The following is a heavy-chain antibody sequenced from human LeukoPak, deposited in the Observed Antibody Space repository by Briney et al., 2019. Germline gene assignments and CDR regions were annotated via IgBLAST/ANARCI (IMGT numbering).Heavy chain of an antibody. D-gene: IGHD5-18*01. CDR2: ISDSGGST. J-gene: IGHJ4*02. V-gene: IGHV3-23*01. Sequence: GGSLRLSCAASGLTFSNYAMSWVRQAPGKGLEWVSGISDSGGSTYYADSVKGRFTISRDNSKNTLYLQMNSLRAEDTAVYYCAKGHLDTAMVFWVGDYFDYWGQGTLVTVSS. CDR3: AKGHLDTAMVFWVGDYFDY. CDR1: GLTFSNYA.